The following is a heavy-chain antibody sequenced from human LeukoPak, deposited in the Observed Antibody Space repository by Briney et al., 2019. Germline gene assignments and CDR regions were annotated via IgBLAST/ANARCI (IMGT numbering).Heavy chain of an antibody. CDR2: INPSGVST. CDR1: GYTFTSYY. D-gene: IGHD1-1*01. V-gene: IGHV1-46*01. CDR3: AADMAPTDPYKWFDP. J-gene: IGHJ5*02. Sequence: ASVKVSCKASGYTFTSYYMHWVRQAPGQGLEWMGIINPSGVSTSYAQKFQGRVTMTRDTSTSTAYMELSSLTSEDTAIYYCAADMAPTDPYKWFDPWGQGTRVTVSS.